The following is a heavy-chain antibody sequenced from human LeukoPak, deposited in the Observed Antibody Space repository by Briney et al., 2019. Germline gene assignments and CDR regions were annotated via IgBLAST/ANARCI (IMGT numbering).Heavy chain of an antibody. J-gene: IGHJ5*02. CDR1: VGSINSLY. D-gene: IGHD4-11*01. CDR2: MFYGGST. Sequence: SESVSLTCTVSVGSINSLYWSCIRHPTGRVLEWIGYMFYGGSTTYNSSLKSQVTISVDSSKNQFSLKLRSVTAADTAVYYCARRTTTAAYNWFDPWGQGTLVTVSS. V-gene: IGHV4-59*11. CDR3: ARRTTTAAYNWFDP.